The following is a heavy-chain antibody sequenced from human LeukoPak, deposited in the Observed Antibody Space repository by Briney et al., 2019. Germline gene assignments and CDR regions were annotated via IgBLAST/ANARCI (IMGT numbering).Heavy chain of an antibody. CDR2: IYYSGST. J-gene: IGHJ3*02. CDR1: GGSISSGGYY. V-gene: IGHV4-31*03. Sequence: SETLSLTCTVSGGSISSGGYYWSWIRQHPGKGPEWIGYIYYSGSTYYNPSLKSRITISVDTSKNQFSLKLSSVTAADTAVYYCASVERYFDWLYGAFDIWGQGTMVTVSS. CDR3: ASVERYFDWLYGAFDI. D-gene: IGHD3-9*01.